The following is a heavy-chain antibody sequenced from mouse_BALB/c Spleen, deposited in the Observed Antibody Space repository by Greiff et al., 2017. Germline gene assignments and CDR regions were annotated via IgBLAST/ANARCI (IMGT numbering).Heavy chain of an antibody. Sequence: EVKLVESGGDLVKPGGSLKLSCAASGFTFSSYGMSWVRQTPDKRLEWVATISSGGSYTYYPDSVKGRFTISRDNAKNTLYLQMSSLKSEDTAMYYCARQKATVLDYWGQGTTLTVSS. CDR3: ARQKATVLDY. CDR2: ISSGGSYT. V-gene: IGHV5-6*01. D-gene: IGHD1-1*01. CDR1: GFTFSSYG. J-gene: IGHJ2*01.